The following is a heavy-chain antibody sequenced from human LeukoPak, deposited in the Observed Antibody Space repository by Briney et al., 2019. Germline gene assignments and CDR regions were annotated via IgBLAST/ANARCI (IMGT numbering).Heavy chain of an antibody. D-gene: IGHD1-26*01. CDR3: ARSIKSYRDFDY. J-gene: IGHJ4*02. CDR2: IYYSGST. Sequence: PSETLSLTCTVSGGFISSSSYYWGWIRQPPGKGLEWIGSIYYSGSTYYNPSLKSRVTISVDTSKNQFSLKLSSVTAADTAVYYCARSIKSYRDFDYWGQGTLVTVSS. V-gene: IGHV4-39*01. CDR1: GGFISSSSYY.